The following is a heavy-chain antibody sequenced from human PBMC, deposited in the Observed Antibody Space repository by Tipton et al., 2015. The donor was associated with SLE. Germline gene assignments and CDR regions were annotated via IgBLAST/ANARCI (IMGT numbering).Heavy chain of an antibody. D-gene: IGHD1-26*01. V-gene: IGHV4-59*08. Sequence: TLSLTCTVSGDSISSDYWSWIRQPSGKGLEWIGNIHYFGSTNHNSSLKSRVTISLDTSKNQISLKLSSVNAADTAVYYCARVGVTIDWNFDRWGRGALVSVSS. CDR3: ARVGVTIDWNFDR. CDR2: IHYFGST. CDR1: GDSISSDY. J-gene: IGHJ2*01.